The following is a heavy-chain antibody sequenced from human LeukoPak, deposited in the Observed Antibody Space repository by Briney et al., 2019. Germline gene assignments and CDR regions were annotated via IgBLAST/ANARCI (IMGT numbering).Heavy chain of an antibody. CDR1: GFTFSSYG. CDR2: IRYDGSNK. V-gene: IGHV3-30*02. CDR3: AKVFMTPVDY. Sequence: QPGGSLRLSCAASGFTFSSYGMHWVRQAPGKGLEWVAFIRYDGSNKYYADSVKGRFTISRDNSKNTLYLQMNCLRAEDTAVYYCAKVFMTPVDYWGQETLVTVSS. J-gene: IGHJ4*02. D-gene: IGHD4-11*01.